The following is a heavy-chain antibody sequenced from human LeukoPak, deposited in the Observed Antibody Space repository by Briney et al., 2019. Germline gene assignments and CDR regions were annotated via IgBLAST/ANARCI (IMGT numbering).Heavy chain of an antibody. Sequence: GESLKISCQGSGYSFVSYCIVWVRQMPGMGLEWMGTIYPSDFNARYSPSFQGQVTISADRFISTAYLQWSSLKASDTAIYYCARFVDYSSSVDYWGQGTLVTVST. CDR3: ARFVDYSSSVDY. V-gene: IGHV5-51*01. CDR2: IYPSDFNA. J-gene: IGHJ4*02. D-gene: IGHD6-6*01. CDR1: GYSFVSYC.